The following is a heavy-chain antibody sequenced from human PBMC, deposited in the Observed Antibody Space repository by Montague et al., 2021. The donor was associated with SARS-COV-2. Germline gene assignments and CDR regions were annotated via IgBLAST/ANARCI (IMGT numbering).Heavy chain of an antibody. D-gene: IGHD2-15*01. CDR1: GDSVSTNSGT. Sequence: CAISGDSVSTNSGTWNWVRLSPSRGLEWLGRTYYRSEWYSDYSVSVKSRISINPDTSKNQFSLQLNSVTPEDTAVDYCARAERGSCGDGNGYPYFFNYWGQGTRVTVSS. V-gene: IGHV6-1*01. CDR2: TYYRSEWYS. J-gene: IGHJ4*02. CDR3: ARAERGSCGDGNGYPYFFNY.